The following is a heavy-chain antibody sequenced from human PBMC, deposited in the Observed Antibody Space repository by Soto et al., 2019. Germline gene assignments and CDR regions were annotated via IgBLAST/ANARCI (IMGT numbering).Heavy chain of an antibody. J-gene: IGHJ4*02. CDR3: ARSLLYRVVIVPCY. D-gene: IGHD2-21*01. V-gene: IGHV4-30-4*01. Sequence: QVQLQESGPGLVKPSQTLSLTCTVSGGSISSGDYYWSWIRQPPGKGLEWIGNIYYSGSTHYNPSLMSRFTISLDTSKRQCSLNLSSLTAADTAVYLCARSLLYRVVIVPCYWVQGTLVNV. CDR2: IYYSGST. CDR1: GGSISSGDYY.